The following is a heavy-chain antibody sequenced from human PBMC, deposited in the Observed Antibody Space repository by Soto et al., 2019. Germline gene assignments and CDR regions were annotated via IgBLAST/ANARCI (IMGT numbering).Heavy chain of an antibody. D-gene: IGHD7-27*01. CDR1: GFMFGTYG. J-gene: IGHJ4*02. Sequence: ESGGGVVQPGRSLTLSCAASGFMFGTYGMQWVRQPPGKGLEWVAVIWYDASKEYYADSVKGRFTVSRDNAKNTVTLQMNSLRVEDTAVYYCARDRLTVPVVLPGYWGRGTLVTVSS. CDR2: IWYDASKE. V-gene: IGHV3-33*01. CDR3: ARDRLTVPVVLPGY.